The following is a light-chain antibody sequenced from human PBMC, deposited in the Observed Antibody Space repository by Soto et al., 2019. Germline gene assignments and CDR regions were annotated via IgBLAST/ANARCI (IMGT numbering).Light chain of an antibody. CDR3: SSYAGTSTFVL. V-gene: IGLV2-23*01. Sequence: QSALTQPASVSGSPGHSISISCTGSSSDVGRYNLVSWYQHHPSKAPRLIIYEASKRPSGVSDRISGSKSGNTASLTISGLQAEDEADYYCSSYAGTSTFVLFGGGTKLTVL. CDR1: SSDVGRYNL. CDR2: EAS. J-gene: IGLJ2*01.